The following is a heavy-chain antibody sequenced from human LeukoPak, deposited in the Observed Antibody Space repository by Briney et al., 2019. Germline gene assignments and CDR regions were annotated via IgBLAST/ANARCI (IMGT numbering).Heavy chain of an antibody. CDR1: GFSFTNFW. Sequence: GGSLRLSCAVSGFSFTNFWMSWVRQAPGRGLEWVANIHPEGNGKYHVESVKGRFTISRDNTKNLLFLQMNGLRVEDTAVYYCARGDAFSGDHWGQGTLVTVSS. CDR2: IHPEGNGK. CDR3: ARGDAFSGDH. V-gene: IGHV3-7*04. J-gene: IGHJ4*02.